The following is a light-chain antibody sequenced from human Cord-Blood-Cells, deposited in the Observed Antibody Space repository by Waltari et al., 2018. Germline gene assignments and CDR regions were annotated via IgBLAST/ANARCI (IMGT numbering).Light chain of an antibody. CDR2: EVS. Sequence: QSALTQPPSASGSPGQSVTISCTGTSSDVGGYNYVSWYQPHPGKAPKLMIHEVSKRPPGVPDRFSGSKSGNTASLTVSGLQAEDEADYYCSSYAGSNNLVFGGGTKLTVL. J-gene: IGLJ3*02. V-gene: IGLV2-8*01. CDR1: SSDVGGYNY. CDR3: SSYAGSNNLV.